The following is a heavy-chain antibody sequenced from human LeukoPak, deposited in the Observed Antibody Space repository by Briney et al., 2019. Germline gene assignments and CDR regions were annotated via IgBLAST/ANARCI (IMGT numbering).Heavy chain of an antibody. CDR2: INPNSGGT. V-gene: IGHV1-2*02. D-gene: IGHD3-10*01. J-gene: IGHJ5*02. CDR1: GYTFTGYY. CDR3: AREEYYYGSGNWFDP. Sequence: ASVKVSCKASGYTFTGYYIHWVRQAPGQGLEWMGWINPNSGGTNYAQKFQGRVTMTRDTSISTAYMELSRLRSDDTAVYYCAREEYYYGSGNWFDPWGQGTLVTVSS.